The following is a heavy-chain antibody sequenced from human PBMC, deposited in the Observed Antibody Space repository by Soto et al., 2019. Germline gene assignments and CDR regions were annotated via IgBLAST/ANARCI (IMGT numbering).Heavy chain of an antibody. Sequence: ASVKVSCNASGSTFTSYGITWVRQAPGQGLEWMGWISAYNGNTNYAQKLQGRVTMTTDTSTSTAYMELRSLRSDDTAVYYCARKSTVTKDFDYWGQGTLVTVS. CDR2: ISAYNGNT. D-gene: IGHD4-17*01. J-gene: IGHJ4*02. V-gene: IGHV1-18*01. CDR1: GSTFTSYG. CDR3: ARKSTVTKDFDY.